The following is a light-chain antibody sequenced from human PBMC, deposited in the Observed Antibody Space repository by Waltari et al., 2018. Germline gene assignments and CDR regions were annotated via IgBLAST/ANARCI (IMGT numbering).Light chain of an antibody. CDR2: ATS. V-gene: IGKV3-15*01. Sequence: EIMLTQSPALLSASPGERATLSCTTTQNVNNSLAWYRQKPGQPPRLIVYATSYRATGVPARFSGSGSGTDFTLTINSLQSEDFAIFYCHQYNKWPLTFGGGTQVEIK. J-gene: IGKJ4*01. CDR1: QNVNNS. CDR3: HQYNKWPLT.